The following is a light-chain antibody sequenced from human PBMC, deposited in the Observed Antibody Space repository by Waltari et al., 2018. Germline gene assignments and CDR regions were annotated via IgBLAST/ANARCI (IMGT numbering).Light chain of an antibody. V-gene: IGLV2-8*01. CDR1: SGAIGAYNS. CDR3: NSFAGSDTVA. J-gene: IGLJ2*01. Sequence: QSALTQPPSASGSPGQSVTISCTGTSGAIGAYNSVNWYRQHPGKVPKLMIYDVNRRPSGVPDRFSGSKSGNTASLTVSGLQPEDEAVYYCNSFAGSDTVAFGGGTTLTVL. CDR2: DVN.